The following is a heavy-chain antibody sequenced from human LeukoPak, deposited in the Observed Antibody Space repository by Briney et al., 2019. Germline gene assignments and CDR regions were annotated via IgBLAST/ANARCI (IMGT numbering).Heavy chain of an antibody. CDR1: GGSFSGYY. CDR3: ARVKGYYGSGSYFPYNWFDP. CDR2: INHSGST. J-gene: IGHJ5*02. D-gene: IGHD3-10*01. Sequence: SETLPLTCAVYGGSFSGYYWSWIRQPPGKGLEWIGEINHSGSTNYNPSLKSRVTISVDTSKNQFSLKLSSVTAADTAVYYCARVKGYYGSGSYFPYNWFDPWGQGTLVTVSS. V-gene: IGHV4-34*01.